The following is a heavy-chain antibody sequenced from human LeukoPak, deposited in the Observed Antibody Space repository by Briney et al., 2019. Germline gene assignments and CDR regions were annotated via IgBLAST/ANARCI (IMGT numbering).Heavy chain of an antibody. CDR2: ISYDGSNK. CDR3: ARSIVVVPAAIFGDAFDI. V-gene: IGHV3-30*04. Sequence: GRSLRLSCAASGFTFSSYAMHWVRQAPGKGLEWVAVISYDGSNKYYADSVKGRFTISRDNSKNTLYLQMNSLRAEDTAVYYCARSIVVVPAAIFGDAFDIWGQGTMVTVSS. CDR1: GFTFSSYA. J-gene: IGHJ3*02. D-gene: IGHD2-2*01.